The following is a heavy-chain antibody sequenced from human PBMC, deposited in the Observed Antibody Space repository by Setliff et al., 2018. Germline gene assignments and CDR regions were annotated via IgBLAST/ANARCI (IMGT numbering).Heavy chain of an antibody. D-gene: IGHD2-2*01. Sequence: SETLSLTCTVPGGSISSISCYWGWIRQPPGKGLEWIGTVYDSGTTYYNPSLKSRVTIFVDTSKNQFSLNLNSVTAADTGVYYCASCRYQVPYDYWGQGILVTVSS. J-gene: IGHJ4*02. CDR1: GGSISSISCY. CDR2: VYDSGTT. V-gene: IGHV4-39*01. CDR3: ASCRYQVPYDY.